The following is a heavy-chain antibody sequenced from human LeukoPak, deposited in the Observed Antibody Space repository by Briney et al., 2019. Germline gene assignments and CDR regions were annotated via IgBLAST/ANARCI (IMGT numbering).Heavy chain of an antibody. CDR3: AKRYYYDTSGNPGGRDP. J-gene: IGHJ5*02. CDR1: GFTFSSYA. CDR2: IGGSGDGT. V-gene: IGHV3-23*01. D-gene: IGHD3-22*01. Sequence: PGGSLRLSCAASGFTFSSYAMGWVGQAPGKGLEGFLTIGGSGDGTYYADSVKGRFTISRDNSRKTLSLQMNSLRAEDTAVYYCAKRYYYDTSGNPGGRDPWGQGTLVTVSS.